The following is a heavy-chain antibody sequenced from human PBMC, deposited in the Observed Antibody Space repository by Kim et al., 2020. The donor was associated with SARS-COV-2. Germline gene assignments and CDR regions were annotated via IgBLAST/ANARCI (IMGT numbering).Heavy chain of an antibody. J-gene: IGHJ6*02. CDR3: ARDRHGSSWADYWGMDV. CDR2: INAGNGNT. Sequence: ASVKVSCKASGYTFTSYAMHWVRQAPGQRLEWMGWINAGNGNTKYSQKFQGRVTITRDTSASTAYMELSSLRSEDTAVYYCARDRHGSSWADYWGMDVWGQGTTVTVSS. D-gene: IGHD6-13*01. CDR1: GYTFTSYA. V-gene: IGHV1-3*01.